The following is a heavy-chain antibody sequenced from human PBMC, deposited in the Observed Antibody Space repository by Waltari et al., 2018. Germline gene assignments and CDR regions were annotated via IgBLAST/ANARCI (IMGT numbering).Heavy chain of an antibody. CDR2: ISGSGGST. D-gene: IGHD3-22*01. V-gene: IGHV3-23*01. J-gene: IGHJ4*02. Sequence: EVQLLESGGGLVQPGGSLRLSCAASGFTFSSYAMSWDRQAPGKGLEWVSAISGSGGSTYYADSVKGRFTISRDNSKNTLYLQMNSLRAEDTAAYYCAKDFYDSSGYAYYFDYWGQGTLVTVSS. CDR1: GFTFSSYA. CDR3: AKDFYDSSGYAYYFDY.